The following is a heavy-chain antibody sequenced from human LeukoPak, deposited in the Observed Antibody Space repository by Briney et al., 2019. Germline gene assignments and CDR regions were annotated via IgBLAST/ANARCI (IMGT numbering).Heavy chain of an antibody. Sequence: GASVKVSCKASGGTFSSYAISWVRQVPGQGLEWMGGIIPIFGTANYAQKFQGRVTITTDESTSTAYMELSSLRSEDTAVYYCARDLGGRFDYWGQGTLVTVSS. CDR1: GGTFSSYA. CDR3: ARDLGGRFDY. D-gene: IGHD3-16*01. CDR2: IIPIFGTA. J-gene: IGHJ4*02. V-gene: IGHV1-69*05.